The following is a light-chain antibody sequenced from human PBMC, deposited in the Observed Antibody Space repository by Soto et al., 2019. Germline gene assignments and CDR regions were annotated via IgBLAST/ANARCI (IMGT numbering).Light chain of an antibody. CDR1: QSVSSY. CDR2: EAS. J-gene: IGKJ4*01. V-gene: IGKV3-11*01. Sequence: EIVLTQSPATLSLSPGERATLSCRASQSVSSYLVWYQQKPGQAPRLLIYEASNRATGIPARFSGSGSGADFTLTISSLEPEDFALYYCQQHINWPLTFGGGTKVEIK. CDR3: QQHINWPLT.